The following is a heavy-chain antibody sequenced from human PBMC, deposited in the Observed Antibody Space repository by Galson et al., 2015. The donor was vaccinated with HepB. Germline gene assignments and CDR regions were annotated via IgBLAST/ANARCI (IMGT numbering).Heavy chain of an antibody. CDR2: ISGSGGST. J-gene: IGHJ3*02. CDR1: GFTFSSYA. Sequence: SLRLSCAASGFTFSSYAMSWVRQAPGKGLEWVSAISGSGGSTYYADSVKGRFTISRDNSKNTLYLQMNSLRAEDTAVYYCAKDTLEGDAFDIWGQGTMVTVSS. V-gene: IGHV3-23*01. D-gene: IGHD1-1*01. CDR3: AKDTLEGDAFDI.